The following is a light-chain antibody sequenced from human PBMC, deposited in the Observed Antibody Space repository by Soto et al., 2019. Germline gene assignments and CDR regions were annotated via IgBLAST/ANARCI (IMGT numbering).Light chain of an antibody. CDR1: SSDVGGYNY. J-gene: IGLJ2*01. Sequence: QSALTQPASVSGSPGQSITISCTGTSSDVGGYNYVSWYQQHPGKAPKLMIYDGSNRPSGVSNRFSGSNSGNTASLTISGLQAEDEADYYWSSYTSSSTVVFGGGTQLTVL. CDR3: SSYTSSSTVV. CDR2: DGS. V-gene: IGLV2-14*01.